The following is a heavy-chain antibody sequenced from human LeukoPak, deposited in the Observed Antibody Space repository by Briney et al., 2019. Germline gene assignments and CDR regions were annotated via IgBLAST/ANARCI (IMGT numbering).Heavy chain of an antibody. Sequence: SETLSLTCTVSGGSISSSSYYWGWSRQPPGKGLEWSGSIYYSGSTYYNPSLKSRVTISVDTSKNQFSLKLSSVTAADTAVYYCARVGRYYDSSGYYYNGIDYWGQGTLVTVSS. CDR1: GGSISSSSYY. V-gene: IGHV4-39*07. CDR2: IYYSGST. D-gene: IGHD3-22*01. CDR3: ARVGRYYDSSGYYYNGIDY. J-gene: IGHJ4*02.